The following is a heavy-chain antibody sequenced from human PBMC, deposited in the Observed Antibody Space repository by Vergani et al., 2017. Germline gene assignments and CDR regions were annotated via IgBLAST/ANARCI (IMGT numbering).Heavy chain of an antibody. CDR2: INYSGTS. D-gene: IGHD6-19*01. CDR3: ARRQWVNYYGMDV. Sequence: QVQLQQWGAGLLKPSETLSLTCAVYGGSFSGYHWSWIRQPPGKGLEWIGEINYSGTSNYRPSLKSRVTISVDTSKNQFSLKLSSVTAADTAVYYCARRQWVNYYGMDVWGQGTTVTVSS. V-gene: IGHV4-34*01. CDR1: GGSFSGYH. J-gene: IGHJ6*02.